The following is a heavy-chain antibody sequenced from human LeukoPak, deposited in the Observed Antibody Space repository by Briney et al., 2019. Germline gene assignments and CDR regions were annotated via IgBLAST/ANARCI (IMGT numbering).Heavy chain of an antibody. Sequence: PSETLSLTCAVYGGSFSGYYWSWIRQPPGKGLEWIGEINHSGSTNYNPSLKSRVTISVDTSKNQFSLKLSSVTAADTAVYYCARERVVPAPGLDYWGQGTLVTVPS. CDR1: GGSFSGYY. CDR3: ARERVVPAPGLDY. V-gene: IGHV4-34*01. D-gene: IGHD2-2*01. CDR2: INHSGST. J-gene: IGHJ4*02.